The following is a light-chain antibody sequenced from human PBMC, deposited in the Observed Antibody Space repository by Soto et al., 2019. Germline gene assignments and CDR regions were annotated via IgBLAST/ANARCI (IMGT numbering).Light chain of an antibody. CDR2: SAS. J-gene: IGKJ1*01. V-gene: IGKV3-15*01. CDR3: QQYNAWPRT. Sequence: EIVMTQSPATLSVSPGEGVTLSCRASQSVSSNLAWYQQKPGQAPRLLIHSASTRATDIPARFSGSGSGTDFTLTISSLQSADFAVYYCQQYNAWPRTFGQGTKVDIK. CDR1: QSVSSN.